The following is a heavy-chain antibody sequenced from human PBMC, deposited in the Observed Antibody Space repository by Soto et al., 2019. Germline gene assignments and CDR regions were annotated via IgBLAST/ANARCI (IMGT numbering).Heavy chain of an antibody. Sequence: SETLSLTCNVSGGSVNTAPYYWSWIRQPTGKGLEWIGNIYYSGTTSYNPSLKSRVSISLDTSKNQFSLTLRSVTAADTAVYFCARDHHSFYDTSGYYPYFDYWGQGTLVTV. V-gene: IGHV4-61*01. D-gene: IGHD3-22*01. CDR1: GGSVNTAPYY. J-gene: IGHJ4*02. CDR2: IYYSGTT. CDR3: ARDHHSFYDTSGYYPYFDY.